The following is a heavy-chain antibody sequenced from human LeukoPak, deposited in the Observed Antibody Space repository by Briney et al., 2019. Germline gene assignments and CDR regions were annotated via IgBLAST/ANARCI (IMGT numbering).Heavy chain of an antibody. D-gene: IGHD6-19*01. CDR2: INPSGGST. CDR1: GYTFTSYY. Sequence: GAPVKVSCKASGYTFTSYYMHWVRQAPGQGLEWMGIINPSGGSTSYAQKFQGRVTMTRDTSTSTVYMELSSLRSEDTAVYYCAREDSSGCYVFDYWGQGTLVTVSA. J-gene: IGHJ4*02. V-gene: IGHV1-46*01. CDR3: AREDSSGCYVFDY.